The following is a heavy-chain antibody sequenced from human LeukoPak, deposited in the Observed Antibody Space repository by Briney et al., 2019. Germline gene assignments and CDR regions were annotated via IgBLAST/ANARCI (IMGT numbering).Heavy chain of an antibody. D-gene: IGHD3-3*01. CDR2: ISSNGGST. CDR1: GFTFSSYA. CDR3: AFFSNYFDF. J-gene: IGHJ4*02. Sequence: GGSLRLSCAASGFTFSSYAMHWVRQAPGKGLEYVSAISSNGGSTYYANSVKGRFTISKDNSKNTLYLQMGSLRAEDTAVYYCAFFSNYFDFWGQGTLVTVSS. V-gene: IGHV3-64*01.